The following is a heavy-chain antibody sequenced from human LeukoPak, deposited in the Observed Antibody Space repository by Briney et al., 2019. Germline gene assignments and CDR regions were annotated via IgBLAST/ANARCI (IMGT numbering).Heavy chain of an antibody. Sequence: ASVKVSCKASGYTFTGYYMHWVRQAPGQGLEWMGWINPNSGGTNYAQKFQGRVTMTRDTSISTAYMELSRLRSDDTAVYYCARGFDDFWSGYYPYYFDYWGQGTLVTVSS. J-gene: IGHJ4*02. CDR3: ARGFDDFWSGYYPYYFDY. CDR2: INPNSGGT. CDR1: GYTFTGYY. D-gene: IGHD3-3*01. V-gene: IGHV1-2*02.